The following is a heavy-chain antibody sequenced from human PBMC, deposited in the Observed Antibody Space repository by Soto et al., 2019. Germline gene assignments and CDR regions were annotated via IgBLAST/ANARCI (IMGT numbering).Heavy chain of an antibody. CDR1: GGPFSSYA. J-gene: IGHJ5*02. D-gene: IGHD3-10*02. V-gene: IGHV1-69*06. CDR3: ARVFTGRWVDP. Sequence: QVQLVQSGAEVKKPGSSVKVSCTASGGPFSSYAMNWVRQAPGQGLEGMGVITPMFGAPHYAQNFKGRITITADKSTNTAYMELSSLTSGHTAVYFCARVFTGRWVDPWGQGTLVTVSS. CDR2: ITPMFGAP.